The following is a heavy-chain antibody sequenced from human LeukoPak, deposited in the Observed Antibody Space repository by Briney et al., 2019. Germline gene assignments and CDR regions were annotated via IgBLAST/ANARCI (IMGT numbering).Heavy chain of an antibody. V-gene: IGHV1-18*01. CDR3: ARGGPGWDSSSWYNY. CDR2: ISAYNGNR. D-gene: IGHD6-13*01. Sequence: GASVTVSCKTSGYTFTSYGIIWARQAPGQGLEWMGWISAYNGNRNYAQNLQGRVTMTTDTSTSTAYMELRSLRSDDTAVYYCARGGPGWDSSSWYNYWGQGTLVTVSS. CDR1: GYTFTSYG. J-gene: IGHJ4*02.